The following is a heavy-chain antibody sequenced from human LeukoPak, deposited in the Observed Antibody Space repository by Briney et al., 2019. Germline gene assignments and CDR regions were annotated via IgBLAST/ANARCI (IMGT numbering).Heavy chain of an antibody. Sequence: ASVKVSCKASGYTFTSYGISWVRQAPGQGLEWMGWISAYNGNTNYAQKLQGRVTMATDTSTSTAYMELRSLRSDDTAVYYCARDQLVEMATDYWGQGTLVTVSS. CDR3: ARDQLVEMATDY. CDR1: GYTFTSYG. D-gene: IGHD5-24*01. J-gene: IGHJ4*02. V-gene: IGHV1-18*01. CDR2: ISAYNGNT.